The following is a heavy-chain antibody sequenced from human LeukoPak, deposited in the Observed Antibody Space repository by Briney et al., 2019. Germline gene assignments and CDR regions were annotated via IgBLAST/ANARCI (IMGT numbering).Heavy chain of an antibody. Sequence: SVKVSCKASGGTFISYAISWVRQAPGQGLEWMGGIIPIFGTANYAQKFQGRVTITPDESTSTAYMELSSLRSEETAVYYCARPKWELVRGVSWFDPWGQGTLVTVSS. CDR3: ARPKWELVRGVSWFDP. D-gene: IGHD1-26*01. CDR2: IIPIFGTA. CDR1: GGTFISYA. J-gene: IGHJ5*02. V-gene: IGHV1-69*13.